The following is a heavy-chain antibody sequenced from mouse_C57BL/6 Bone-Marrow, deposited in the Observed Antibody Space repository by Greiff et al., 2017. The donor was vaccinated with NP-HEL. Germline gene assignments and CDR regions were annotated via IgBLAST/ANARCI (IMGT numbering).Heavy chain of an antibody. CDR2: ISYDGSN. D-gene: IGHD2-5*01. CDR1: GYSITSGYY. V-gene: IGHV3-6*01. CDR3: ARGPYSNDY. Sequence: EVQRVESGPGLVKPSQSLSLTCSVTGYSITSGYYWNWIRQFPGNKLEWMGYISYDGSNNYNPSLKNRISITRDTSKNQFFLKLNSVSTEDTATYYCARGPYSNDYWGQGTTLTVSS. J-gene: IGHJ2*01.